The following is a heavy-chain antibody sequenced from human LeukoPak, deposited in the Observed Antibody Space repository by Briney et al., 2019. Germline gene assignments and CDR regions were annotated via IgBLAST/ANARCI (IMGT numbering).Heavy chain of an antibody. CDR1: GFTFSSYA. Sequence: GGSLRLSCAASGFTFSSYAMHWVRQAPGKGLEWVVVISYDGSNKYYADSVKGRFTISRDNSKNTLYLQMNSLRAEDTAVYYCARDRGAFDIWGQGTMVTVSS. D-gene: IGHD3-10*01. CDR3: ARDRGAFDI. J-gene: IGHJ3*02. V-gene: IGHV3-30-3*01. CDR2: ISYDGSNK.